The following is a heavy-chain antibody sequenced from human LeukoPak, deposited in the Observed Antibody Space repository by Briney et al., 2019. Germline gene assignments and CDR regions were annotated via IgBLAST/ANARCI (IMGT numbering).Heavy chain of an antibody. J-gene: IGHJ4*02. CDR1: GFTFDDYA. Sequence: GGSLRLSCATSGFTFDDYAMHWVRQGPGKGLEWVSGISWNSGSIGHADSAKGRFTISRDNAKNSLYLEMNSLRAEDTAVYYCARDPSIAAAGTWPFDYWGQGTLVTVSS. CDR2: ISWNSGSI. V-gene: IGHV3-9*01. D-gene: IGHD6-13*01. CDR3: ARDPSIAAAGTWPFDY.